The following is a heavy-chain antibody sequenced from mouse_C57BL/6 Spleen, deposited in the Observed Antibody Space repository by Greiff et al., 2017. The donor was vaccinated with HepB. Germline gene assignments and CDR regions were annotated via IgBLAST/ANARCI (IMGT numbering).Heavy chain of an antibody. J-gene: IGHJ1*03. CDR3: TRRGMVTSVVATNFDV. CDR1: GFTFSDAW. D-gene: IGHD1-1*01. V-gene: IGHV6-6*01. CDR2: IRNKANNHAT. Sequence: DVKLQESGGGLVQPGGSMKLSCAASGFTFSDAWMDWVRQSPEKGLEWVAEIRNKANNHATYYAESVKGRFTISRDDSKSSVYLQMNSLRAEDTGIYYCTRRGMVTSVVATNFDVWGTGTTVTVSS.